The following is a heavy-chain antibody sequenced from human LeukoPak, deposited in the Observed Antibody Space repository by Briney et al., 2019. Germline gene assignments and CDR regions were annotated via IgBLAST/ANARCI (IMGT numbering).Heavy chain of an antibody. Sequence: ASVKVSCKASGHTFTKYYMHWVRPAPGQGLEWMGWIHPGSGDTNYAQKFQGRVTVTRDTSITTAYMELTSLGSDDTAVYYCASYASGYNWMKAWGQGTLVTVSS. CDR3: ASYASGYNWMKA. V-gene: IGHV1-2*02. J-gene: IGHJ5*02. CDR1: GHTFTKYY. D-gene: IGHD3-10*01. CDR2: IHPGSGDT.